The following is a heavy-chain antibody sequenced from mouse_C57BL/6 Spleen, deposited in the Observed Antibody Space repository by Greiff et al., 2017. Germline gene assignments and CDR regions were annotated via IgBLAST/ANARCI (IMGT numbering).Heavy chain of an antibody. D-gene: IGHD4-1*02. J-gene: IGHJ3*01. CDR1: GFSLTSYG. CDR3: ASSTGPFAY. V-gene: IGHV2-2*01. Sequence: VQLQQSGPGLVQPSQSLSITCTVSGFSLTSYGVHWVRQSPGKGLEWLGVIWSGGSTDYNAAFISRLSISKDNSKSQVFFKMNSLQADDTAIYYCASSTGPFAYWGQGTLVTVSA. CDR2: IWSGGST.